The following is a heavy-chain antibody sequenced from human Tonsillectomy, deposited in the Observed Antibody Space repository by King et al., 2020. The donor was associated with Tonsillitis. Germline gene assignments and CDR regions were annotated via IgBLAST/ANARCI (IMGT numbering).Heavy chain of an antibody. CDR3: ARIGFYYDFWSGYLNDAFDI. CDR1: GFSLSNARMG. D-gene: IGHD3-3*01. CDR2: IFSNDEK. Sequence: TLKESGPVLVKPTETLTLTCTVSGFSLSNARMGVSWIRQPPGKALEWLAHIFSNDEKSYSTSLKSRLTISKDTSKSQVVLTMTNLDPVDTATYYCARIGFYYDFWSGYLNDAFDIWGQGTMVTVSS. V-gene: IGHV2-26*01. J-gene: IGHJ3*02.